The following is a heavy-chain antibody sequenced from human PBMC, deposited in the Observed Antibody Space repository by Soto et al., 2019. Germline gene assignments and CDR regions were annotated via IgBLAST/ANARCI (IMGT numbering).Heavy chain of an antibody. CDR3: ARDRCSSTSCYGY. CDR1: GFTFSSDS. D-gene: IGHD2-2*01. Sequence: EVQLVESGGGLVKPGGSLRLSCAASGFTFSSDSMNWVRQAPGKGLEWVSSISSSSSYIYYADSVKGRFTISRDNAKNSLYLQMNSLRAEDTAVYYCARDRCSSTSCYGYWGQGTLVTVSS. J-gene: IGHJ4*02. V-gene: IGHV3-21*01. CDR2: ISSSSSYI.